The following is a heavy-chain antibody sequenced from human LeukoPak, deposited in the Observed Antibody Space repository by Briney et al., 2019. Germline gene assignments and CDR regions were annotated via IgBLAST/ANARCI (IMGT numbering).Heavy chain of an antibody. CDR1: GFTFSSYA. V-gene: IGHV3-64D*09. CDR2: ISTKGGST. D-gene: IGHD2-2*01. J-gene: IGHJ6*02. Sequence: GGSLRLSCSASGFTFSSYAMHWVRQAPGKGLEYVSGISTKGGSTYYADSVKGRFTISRDNSKITLYLHMSSLRAEDTAVYSCVKDRGYCTSTSCYWEGMDVWGQGTTVTVSS. CDR3: VKDRGYCTSTSCYWEGMDV.